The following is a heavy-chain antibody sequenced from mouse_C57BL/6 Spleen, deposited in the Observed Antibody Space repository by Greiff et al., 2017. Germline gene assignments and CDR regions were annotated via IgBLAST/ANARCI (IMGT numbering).Heavy chain of an antibody. V-gene: IGHV5-6*01. J-gene: IGHJ2*01. Sequence: EVKLMESGGDLVKPGGSLKLSCAASGFTFSSYGMSWVRQTPDKRLEWVATISSGGSYTYYPDSVKGRFTISRDNAKNTLYLQMSSLKSEDTAMYYCARHHYDGYLYYFDYWGQGTTLTVSS. D-gene: IGHD2-3*01. CDR2: ISSGGSYT. CDR1: GFTFSSYG. CDR3: ARHHYDGYLYYFDY.